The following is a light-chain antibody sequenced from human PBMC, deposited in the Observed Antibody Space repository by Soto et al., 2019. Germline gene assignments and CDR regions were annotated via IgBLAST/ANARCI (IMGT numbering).Light chain of an antibody. CDR1: SSNIGNNY. CDR3: GTWDSSLSAVV. CDR2: DNN. V-gene: IGLV1-51*01. Sequence: QSVLTQPPSVSAAPGQKVTISCSGSSSNIGNNYVSWYQQLPGTAPKLLIYDNNKRPSGIPDRFSGSKSGTSATLGITGVQPGDEADYYCGTWDSSLSAVVFGGGTKVTVL. J-gene: IGLJ2*01.